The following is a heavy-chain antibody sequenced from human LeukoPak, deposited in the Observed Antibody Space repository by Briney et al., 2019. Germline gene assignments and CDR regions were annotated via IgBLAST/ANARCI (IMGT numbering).Heavy chain of an antibody. CDR1: GGSFSGYY. D-gene: IGHD1-26*01. CDR3: ARHSVGASPVYYY. CDR2: INHSGST. V-gene: IGHV4-34*01. J-gene: IGHJ4*02. Sequence: PSETLSLTCAVYGGSFSGYYWSWIRQPPGKGLERIGEINHSGSTNYNPSLKSRVTISVDTSKNQFSLKLSSVTAADTAVYYCARHSVGASPVYYYWGQGTLVTVSS.